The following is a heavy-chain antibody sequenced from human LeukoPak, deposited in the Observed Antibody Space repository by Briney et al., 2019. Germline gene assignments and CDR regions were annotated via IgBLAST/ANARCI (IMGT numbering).Heavy chain of an antibody. CDR1: GFTFSSCA. CDR2: IIDSGNSI. J-gene: IGHJ4*02. D-gene: IGHD3-22*01. Sequence: PGGSLRLSCAASGFTFSSCAMSWVRQAPGKGLEWVSTIIDSGNSIYYADSAEGRFTISRDDSKNTLYLQMNSLRAEDTAVYYCARGVGYYDSSGTIDYWGQGTLVTVSS. CDR3: ARGVGYYDSSGTIDY. V-gene: IGHV3-23*01.